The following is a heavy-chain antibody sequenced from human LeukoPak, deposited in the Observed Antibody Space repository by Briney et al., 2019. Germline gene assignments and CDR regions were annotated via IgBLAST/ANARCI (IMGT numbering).Heavy chain of an antibody. CDR1: GGSISSSSYY. Sequence: SETLSLTCTVSGGSISSSSYYWSWIRQPPGKGLEWIGEINHSGSTNYNPSLKSRVTISVDTSKNQFSLKLSSVTAADTAVYYCAVGTVVGATYFDYWGQGTLVTVSS. V-gene: IGHV4-39*07. CDR2: INHSGST. CDR3: AVGTVVGATYFDY. J-gene: IGHJ4*02. D-gene: IGHD1-26*01.